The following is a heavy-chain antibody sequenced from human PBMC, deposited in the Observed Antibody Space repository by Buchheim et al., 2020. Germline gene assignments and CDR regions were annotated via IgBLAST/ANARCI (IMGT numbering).Heavy chain of an antibody. CDR3: ARGVVVPAALAYYYYYYGMDV. CDR1: GFIFSSHT. J-gene: IGHJ6*02. Sequence: EVQLLESGGGLVEPGGSLRLSCAASGFIFSSHTMNWVRQAPGKGLEWVSYISSSGSTIYYADSVKGRFTISRDNAKNSLYLQMNSLRAEDTAVYYCARGVVVPAALAYYYYYYGMDVWGQGTT. CDR2: ISSSGSTI. V-gene: IGHV3-48*03. D-gene: IGHD2-2*01.